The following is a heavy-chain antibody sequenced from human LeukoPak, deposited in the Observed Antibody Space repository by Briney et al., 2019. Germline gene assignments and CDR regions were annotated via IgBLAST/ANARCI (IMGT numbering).Heavy chain of an antibody. Sequence: GGTLRLSCAASGFTFSSYGMNWVRQAPGKGLEWVSTIRNSGSSTSYADSVKGRFTISRDNSKNTLYLQMNSLRADDTAMYYCASRFPGDRGDYWGQGTLVTVSS. CDR3: ASRFPGDRGDY. J-gene: IGHJ4*02. D-gene: IGHD4-17*01. V-gene: IGHV3-23*01. CDR1: GFTFSSYG. CDR2: IRNSGSST.